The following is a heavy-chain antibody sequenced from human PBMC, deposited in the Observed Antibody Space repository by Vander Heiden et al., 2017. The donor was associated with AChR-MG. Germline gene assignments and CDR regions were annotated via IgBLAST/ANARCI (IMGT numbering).Heavy chain of an antibody. Sequence: QVQLVQSGAEVKKPGSSVKVSCKASGGTFSSYAIRWVRQAPGQGLGWMGGIIPIFGTANYAKKYQGRVTITADKSTSTAYMELSSLRSEDTAVYYCAREAVLAFDIWCQGTMVTVSS. D-gene: IGHD4-17*01. CDR1: GGTFSSYA. CDR2: IIPIFGTA. CDR3: AREAVLAFDI. V-gene: IGHV1-69*06. J-gene: IGHJ3*02.